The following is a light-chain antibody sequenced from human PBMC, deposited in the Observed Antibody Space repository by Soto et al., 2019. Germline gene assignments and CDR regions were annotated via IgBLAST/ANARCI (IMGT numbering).Light chain of an antibody. V-gene: IGLV3-1*01. CDR3: QAWDSGTADVV. CDR1: KLGNKY. CDR2: EDS. Sequence: SYELTQPPSVPVSPGQTASITCSGDKLGNKYVCWYQQRPGQSPVLVIYEDSKRPSGIPERFFGSNSGNTATLTITGTQAMDEADYYCQAWDSGTADVVFGGGTKLTVL. J-gene: IGLJ2*01.